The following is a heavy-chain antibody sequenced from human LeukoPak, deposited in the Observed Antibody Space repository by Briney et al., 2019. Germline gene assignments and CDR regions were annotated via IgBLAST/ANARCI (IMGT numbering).Heavy chain of an antibody. CDR3: ARGARKLDY. Sequence: QAGGSLRLSCAASGFSFRSHGMHWVRQAPGKGLEWMTLISFDGTNEDYADSVKGRFTISRDNSKNTIYLQMNSLTTEDTAVYYCARGARKLDYWGRGTLVTVSS. CDR1: GFSFRSHG. V-gene: IGHV3-30*03. CDR2: ISFDGTNE. D-gene: IGHD1-14*01. J-gene: IGHJ4*02.